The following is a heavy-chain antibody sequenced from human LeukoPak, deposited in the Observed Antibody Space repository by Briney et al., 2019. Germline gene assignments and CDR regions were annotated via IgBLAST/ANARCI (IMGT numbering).Heavy chain of an antibody. CDR3: ARRASAGTGPDAFDI. CDR1: GYSLTRYW. V-gene: IGHV5-51*01. Sequence: GESLKISCKGSGYSLTRYWIGWVRQMPGKGLEWMGIIYPGDSDTRYSPSFQGQVTMSADKSISTAYLQWNSLKASDTAMYYCARRASAGTGPDAFDIWGQGTMVTVSS. J-gene: IGHJ3*02. D-gene: IGHD6-13*01. CDR2: IYPGDSDT.